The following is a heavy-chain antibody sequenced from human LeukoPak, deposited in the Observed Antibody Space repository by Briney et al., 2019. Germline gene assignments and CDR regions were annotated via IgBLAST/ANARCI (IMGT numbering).Heavy chain of an antibody. CDR3: AKDRGTTSGLLQN. V-gene: IGHV3-30*02. Sequence: PGGSLRLSCAASGFIFSTYDMHWVRQAPGKGLEWVAFIRFDGSNEYYMDSVKGRFTISRDNAKNTLFLRMDSLRSGDTAVYYCAKDRGTTSGLLQNWGQGTLVTVSS. J-gene: IGHJ4*02. CDR2: IRFDGSNE. CDR1: GFIFSTYD. D-gene: IGHD1-7*01.